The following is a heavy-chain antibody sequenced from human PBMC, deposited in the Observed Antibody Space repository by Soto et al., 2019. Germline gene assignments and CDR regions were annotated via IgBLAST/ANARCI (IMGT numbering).Heavy chain of an antibody. V-gene: IGHV4-59*01. CDR3: TRDGDGSMTTNTYYYYLRAF. Sequence: PSGSPSITCADSGGAIRGYYWSWIRQPPGEGLEWIGNVYYSGGAKYNPSVKRRVSMSVDTSKNPFCLNLSTVTAADTAVYYCTRDGDGSMTTNTYYYYLRAFSAPGISVT. CDR1: GGAIRGYY. J-gene: IGHJ6*02. D-gene: IGHD3-22*01. CDR2: VYYSGGA.